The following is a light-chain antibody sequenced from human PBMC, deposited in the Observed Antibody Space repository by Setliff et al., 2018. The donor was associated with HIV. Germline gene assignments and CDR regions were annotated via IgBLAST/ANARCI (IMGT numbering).Light chain of an antibody. V-gene: IGLV2-14*03. Sequence: QSVLTQPASVSGSPGQSITISCSGTSSDVGGYNYVSWYQQHPGKAPKLIIYDVTYRPSGVSNRFSVSKSGNTASLTISGLQAEDEADYYCTSYTSSDIYVFATGTKVTVL. J-gene: IGLJ1*01. CDR2: DVT. CDR1: SSDVGGYNY. CDR3: TSYTSSDIYV.